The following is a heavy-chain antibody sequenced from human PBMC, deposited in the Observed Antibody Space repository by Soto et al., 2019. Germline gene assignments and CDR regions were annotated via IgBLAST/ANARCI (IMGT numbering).Heavy chain of an antibody. D-gene: IGHD6-13*01. CDR3: ARGWGGVADAGTRLDF. J-gene: IGHJ4*02. CDR2: ITAGNGNT. CDR1: GYIFTNFA. V-gene: IGHV1-3*01. Sequence: QVPLVQSGAEVKKPGASVKVSCKTSGYIFTNFALHWVRQATGQRPEWLGWITAGNGNTKYSQNFQGRVTITRDTSATTAYMELSSLRSEDTAVYYCARGWGGVADAGTRLDFWGQGALVTVSS.